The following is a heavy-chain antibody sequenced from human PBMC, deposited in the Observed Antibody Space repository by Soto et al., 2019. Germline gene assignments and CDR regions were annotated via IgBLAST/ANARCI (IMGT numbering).Heavy chain of an antibody. CDR3: ARGHYYDFWSGYSDTFDY. D-gene: IGHD3-3*01. CDR1: GFTFSSYG. V-gene: IGHV3-33*01. Sequence: GGSLRLSCAASGFTFSSYGMHWVRQAPGKGLEWVAVIWYDGSNKYYADSVKGRFTISRDNSKNTLYLQMNSLRAEDTAVYYCARGHYYDFWSGYSDTFDYWGQGTLVTVSS. J-gene: IGHJ4*02. CDR2: IWYDGSNK.